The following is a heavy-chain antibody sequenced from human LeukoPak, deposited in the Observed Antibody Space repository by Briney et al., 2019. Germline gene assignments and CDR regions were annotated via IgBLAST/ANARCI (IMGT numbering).Heavy chain of an antibody. CDR1: GGSISSYY. Sequence: SETLSLTCTVSGGSISSYYWSWIRRPPGKGLEWIGYIYYTGSTNYNPSLKSRVTISVDTSKNQFSLNLRSVTAADTAVYYCARGDAFEFYFDYWGQGTLVTVSS. D-gene: IGHD2-2*01. J-gene: IGHJ4*02. CDR3: ARGDAFEFYFDY. CDR2: IYYTGST. V-gene: IGHV4-59*01.